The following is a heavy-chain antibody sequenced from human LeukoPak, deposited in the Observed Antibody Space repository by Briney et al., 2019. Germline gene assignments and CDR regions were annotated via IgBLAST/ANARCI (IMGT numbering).Heavy chain of an antibody. J-gene: IGHJ4*02. CDR3: ASIPMVDVDY. D-gene: IGHD3-10*01. Sequence: GGSLRLSCAASGFTFSSYEMNWVRQAPGKGLEWVSYISSSGSTIYYADSVKGRFTISRDNAKNSLYLQMNSLRAEDTAVYYCASIPMVDVDYWGQGTLVTVSS. V-gene: IGHV3-48*03. CDR2: ISSSGSTI. CDR1: GFTFSSYE.